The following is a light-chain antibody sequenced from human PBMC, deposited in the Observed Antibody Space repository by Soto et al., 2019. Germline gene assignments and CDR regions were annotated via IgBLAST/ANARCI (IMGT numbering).Light chain of an antibody. CDR1: SSDVGGYND. CDR3: SSYTSSSTYV. V-gene: IGLV2-14*01. CDR2: DVS. J-gene: IGLJ1*01. Sequence: QSALTQPASVSGSPGQSITISCTGTSSDVGGYNDVSWYQQHPGKAPKLMSYDVSNRPSGVSNRFSGSKSGNTASLTISGLQAEDEADYYCSSYTSSSTYVFGTGTKVTVL.